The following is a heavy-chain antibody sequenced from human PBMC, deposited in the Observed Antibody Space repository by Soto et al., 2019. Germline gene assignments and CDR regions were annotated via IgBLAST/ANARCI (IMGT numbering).Heavy chain of an antibody. CDR3: ARDRCSSTSCYGGGYYFDY. CDR2: ISYDGSNK. Sequence: PGGSLRLSCAASGFTFSSYAMHWVRQAPGKVLEWVAVISYDGSNKYYADSVKGRFTISRDNSKNTLYLQMNSLRAEDTAVYYCARDRCSSTSCYGGGYYFDYWGQGTLVTVSS. D-gene: IGHD2-2*01. V-gene: IGHV3-30-3*01. CDR1: GFTFSSYA. J-gene: IGHJ4*02.